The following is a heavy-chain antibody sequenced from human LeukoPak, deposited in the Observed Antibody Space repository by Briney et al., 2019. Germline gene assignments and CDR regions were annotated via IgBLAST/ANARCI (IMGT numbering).Heavy chain of an antibody. Sequence: PSETLSLTCTVSGGSISSSSYYWGWIRQPPGKGLEWIGSIYYSGSTNYNPSLKGRVTISVDTSKNQFSLKLSSVTAADTAVYYCARDSGGSYSSGDWGQGTMVTVSS. CDR1: GGSISSSSYY. V-gene: IGHV4-39*07. D-gene: IGHD1-26*01. J-gene: IGHJ3*01. CDR3: ARDSGGSYSSGD. CDR2: IYYSGST.